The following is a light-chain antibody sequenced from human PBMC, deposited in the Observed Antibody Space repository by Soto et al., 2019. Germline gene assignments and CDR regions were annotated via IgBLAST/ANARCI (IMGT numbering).Light chain of an antibody. CDR3: QQSDSYPYT. CDR1: QSITNY. CDR2: AAS. V-gene: IGKV1-39*01. J-gene: IGKJ2*01. Sequence: DIQMTQSPSSLSVSVGDRVTITCRASQSITNYLNWYQQKPGKALKLLVYAASSLQSGVPSRFSGNGSGTDFTLTISSLQPEDFASYYCQQSDSYPYTFGQGTKLEI.